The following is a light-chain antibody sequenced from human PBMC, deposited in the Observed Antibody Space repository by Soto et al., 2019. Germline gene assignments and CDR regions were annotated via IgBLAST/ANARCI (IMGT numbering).Light chain of an antibody. V-gene: IGLV2-8*01. J-gene: IGLJ1*01. CDR1: KNDIGVYDF. Sequence: QSVPTQSPSASGSPGQSVTISCTGTKNDIGVYDFVSWYQHHPGKAPRLIIYEVVQRPSGVPDRFSGSKSGNTASLTVSGLQAADEADYFCKSYAGSNTYVFGSGTKVTVL. CDR2: EVV. CDR3: KSYAGSNTYV.